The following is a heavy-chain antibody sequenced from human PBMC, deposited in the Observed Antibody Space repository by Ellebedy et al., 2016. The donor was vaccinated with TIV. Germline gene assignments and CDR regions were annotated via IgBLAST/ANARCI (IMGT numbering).Heavy chain of an antibody. CDR2: AHTDETYK. CDR1: GFIFINYN. Sequence: PGGSLRLSCAASGFIFINYNLHWVRQAPGKGLEWVAIAHTDETYKFYADSVKGRFTVSRDKSGNTAYMHMSSLRVEDTAVYYCAKDLGFAMDVWGQGTTVTVSS. V-gene: IGHV3-30*02. D-gene: IGHD7-27*01. J-gene: IGHJ6*02. CDR3: AKDLGFAMDV.